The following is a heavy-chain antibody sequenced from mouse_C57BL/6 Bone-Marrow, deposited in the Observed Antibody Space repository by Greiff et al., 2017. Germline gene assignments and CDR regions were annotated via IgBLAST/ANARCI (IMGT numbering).Heavy chain of an antibody. CDR3: ARHRDDVYYDYAMDY. D-gene: IGHD2-3*01. V-gene: IGHV5-6*01. J-gene: IGHJ4*01. CDR2: ISSGGSYT. CDR1: GFTFSSYG. Sequence: EVKLVESGGDLVKPGGSLKLSCAASGFTFSSYGMSWVRQTPDKRLEWVATISSGGSYTYYPDSVKGRFTISRDNAKNTLYLQMSSLKSEDTAMYYCARHRDDVYYDYAMDYWGQGTSVTVSS.